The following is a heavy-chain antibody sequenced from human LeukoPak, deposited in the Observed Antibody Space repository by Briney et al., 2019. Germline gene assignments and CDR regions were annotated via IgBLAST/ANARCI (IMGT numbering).Heavy chain of an antibody. CDR2: ISGSGGST. CDR3: ARESALRGLRFLEWSIRGDFDY. J-gene: IGHJ4*02. CDR1: GFTFSSYA. D-gene: IGHD3-3*01. V-gene: IGHV3-23*01. Sequence: GGSLRLSCAASGFTFSSYAMSWVRQAPGKGLEWVSAISGSGGSTYYADSVKGRFTISRDNAKNSLYLQMNSLRAEDTAVYYCARESALRGLRFLEWSIRGDFDYWGQGTLVTVSS.